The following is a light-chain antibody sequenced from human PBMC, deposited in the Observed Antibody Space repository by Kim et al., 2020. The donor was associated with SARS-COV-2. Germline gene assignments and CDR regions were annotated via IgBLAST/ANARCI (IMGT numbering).Light chain of an antibody. CDR1: QSVGSN. CDR2: GAS. CDR3: QQYNDWPANT. V-gene: IGKV3-15*01. Sequence: VSPGERATLYCRASQSVGSNLAWYQQKPGQAPTLLIYGASNRATGIPARFSGSGSGTEFTLTISSLQSEDFAVYYCQQYNDWPANTFGQGTKLEI. J-gene: IGKJ2*01.